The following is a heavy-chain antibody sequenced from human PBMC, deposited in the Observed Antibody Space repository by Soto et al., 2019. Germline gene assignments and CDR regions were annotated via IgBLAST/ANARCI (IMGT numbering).Heavy chain of an antibody. J-gene: IGHJ4*02. D-gene: IGHD2-15*01. Sequence: GGSLRLSCASSVFTFISYGMHWVRQAPGKGLEWVAVIAYDGNNKYYTDSVMGRFIISRDNSKDTLFLQMNSLRVEDTAVYFCAKSQQRYCSGGSCLVRPPLDDWGQGTLVTVSS. CDR1: VFTFISYG. CDR3: AKSQQRYCSGGSCLVRPPLDD. CDR2: IAYDGNNK. V-gene: IGHV3-30*18.